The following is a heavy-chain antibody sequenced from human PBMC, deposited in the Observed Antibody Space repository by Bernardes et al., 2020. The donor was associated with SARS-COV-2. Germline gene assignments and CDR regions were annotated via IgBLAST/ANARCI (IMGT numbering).Heavy chain of an antibody. D-gene: IGHD2-2*01. CDR1: GYTFTGYS. Sequence: ASVQVTCKASGYTFTGYSLHWVRQAPGQGLEWMGWINPNSCGTTYAQKFQGRVTMTRDTSISTAYMELSRLRSDDTAVYYCARVDIVVVPARVRWFDPWGQGTLVTVSS. J-gene: IGHJ5*02. CDR2: INPNSCGT. CDR3: ARVDIVVVPARVRWFDP. V-gene: IGHV1-2*02.